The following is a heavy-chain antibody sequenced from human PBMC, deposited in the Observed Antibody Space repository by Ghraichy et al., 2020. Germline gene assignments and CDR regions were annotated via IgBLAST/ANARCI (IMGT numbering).Heavy chain of an antibody. D-gene: IGHD4-11*01. V-gene: IGHV1-2*04. J-gene: IGHJ6*02. CDR3: ARSLATVTNYNYHSMDV. CDR1: GDSFTGHY. CDR2: INPNSGGP. Sequence: ASVKVSCKASGDSFTGHYIHWVRQAPGQGLEWIGWINPNSGGPKYAQKFRGWVTMTRDTSISTAYIERSRLMADDTATYYCARSLATVTNYNYHSMDVWGQGTTVTVSS.